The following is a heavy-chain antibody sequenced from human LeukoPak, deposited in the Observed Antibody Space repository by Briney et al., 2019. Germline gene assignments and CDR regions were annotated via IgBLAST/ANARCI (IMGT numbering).Heavy chain of an antibody. CDR3: ARSEDRSGWYWAFDI. V-gene: IGHV1-69*13. J-gene: IGHJ3*02. Sequence: SVKVSCKASGGTFSSYAISWVRQAPGQGLEWMGGIIPIFGTANYAQKFQGRVTITADESTSTAYMGLSSLRSEDTAVYYCARSEDRSGWYWAFDIWGQGTMVTVSS. CDR1: GGTFSSYA. D-gene: IGHD6-19*01. CDR2: IIPIFGTA.